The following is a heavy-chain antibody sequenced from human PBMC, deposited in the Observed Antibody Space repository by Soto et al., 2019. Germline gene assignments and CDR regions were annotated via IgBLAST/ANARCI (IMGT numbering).Heavy chain of an antibody. CDR1: GFTFSHAW. J-gene: IGHJ5*02. V-gene: IGHV3-15*01. D-gene: IGHD2-15*01. CDR2: IKSKADGETK. Sequence: VGSLRLSCAASGFTFSHAWMSWVRQAPGKGLEWVGRIKSKADGETKDYGAPVRGRFTISRDDAKDTLYLQMNSLRIEDTAVYYCCVVKRLDQYSTSGYWFDPGGPGTLVTVSS. CDR3: CVVKRLDQYSTSGYWFDP.